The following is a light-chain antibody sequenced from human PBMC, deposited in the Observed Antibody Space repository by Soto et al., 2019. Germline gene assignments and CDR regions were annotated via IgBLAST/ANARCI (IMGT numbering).Light chain of an antibody. J-gene: IGKJ3*01. CDR1: QSVSSY. V-gene: IGKV3-11*01. CDR2: DAH. CDR3: QPRSNWPIT. Sequence: EIVVTQCPATLALSPGERCTLSCRASQSVSSYLAWYQPKPGQAPRLLIYDAHNRATGIPARFSGSGSGTDFTLTISSLEPEDFAVYYCQPRSNWPITVGPGPKVEIK.